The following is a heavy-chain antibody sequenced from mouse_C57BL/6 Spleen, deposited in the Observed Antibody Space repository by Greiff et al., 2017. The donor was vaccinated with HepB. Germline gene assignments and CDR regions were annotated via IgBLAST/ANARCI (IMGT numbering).Heavy chain of an antibody. CDR3: ARHEEERYSKRYYFDY. V-gene: IGHV1-62-2*01. CDR2: FYPGSGSI. Sequence: QVQLQQSGAELVKPGASVKLSCKASGYTFTEYTIHWVKQRSGQGLEWIGWFYPGSGSIKYNEKFKDKATLTADKSSSTVYMELSRLTSEDSAVYFCARHEEERYSKRYYFDYWGQGTTLTVSS. D-gene: IGHD2-5*01. J-gene: IGHJ2*01. CDR1: GYTFTEYT.